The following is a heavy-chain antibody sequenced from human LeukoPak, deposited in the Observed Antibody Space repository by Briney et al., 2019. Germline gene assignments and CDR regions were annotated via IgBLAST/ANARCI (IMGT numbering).Heavy chain of an antibody. D-gene: IGHD4-17*01. V-gene: IGHV4-34*01. CDR1: GGSFSGYY. J-gene: IGHJ4*02. Sequence: SETLSLTCAVYGGSFSGYYWSWIRQPPGKGLEWIGEINHSGSTYYNPSLKSRVTISVDTSKNQFSLKLSSVAAADTAVYYCARTTVTFDYWGQGTLVTVSS. CDR2: INHSGST. CDR3: ARTTVTFDY.